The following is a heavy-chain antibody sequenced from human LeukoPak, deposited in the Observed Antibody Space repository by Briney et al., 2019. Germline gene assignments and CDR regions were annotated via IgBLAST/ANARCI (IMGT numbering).Heavy chain of an antibody. D-gene: IGHD1-1*01. CDR2: IIPVYGTT. V-gene: IGHV1-69*05. CDR3: ATNLVVEYWITYMDV. CDR1: GGSFSIYG. J-gene: IGHJ6*04. Sequence: SVKVSCKGAGGSFSIYGITWVRQAPGQGLEWMGGIIPVYGTTNYAQKFQGRVTITTDESTSTVYMELSSLGSEDTAIYYCATNLVVEYWITYMDVWGKGTTVTVSS.